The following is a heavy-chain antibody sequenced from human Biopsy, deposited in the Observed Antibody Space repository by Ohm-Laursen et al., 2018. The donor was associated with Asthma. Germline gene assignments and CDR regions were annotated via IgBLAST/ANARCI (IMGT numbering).Heavy chain of an antibody. D-gene: IGHD3-9*01. CDR2: VNTGNGDT. CDR1: GYNFISFA. Sequence: ATVKISCKASGYNFISFAIHWVHQAPGQRLEWMGWVNTGNGDTKYSQKFQGRVTITRDTSASTAYMELRSLRSEDTATYYCARTYYDFLTGQVKDVFGVWGQGTMVTVSS. J-gene: IGHJ3*01. CDR3: ARTYYDFLTGQVKDVFGV. V-gene: IGHV1-3*04.